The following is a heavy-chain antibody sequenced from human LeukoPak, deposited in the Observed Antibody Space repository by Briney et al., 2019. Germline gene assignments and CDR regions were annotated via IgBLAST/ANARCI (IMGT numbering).Heavy chain of an antibody. V-gene: IGHV3-23*01. J-gene: IGHJ4*02. CDR3: AKDRHSGAWFPDPSPDY. CDR1: GFTFTSYA. CDR2: ISGSGGST. Sequence: GGSLRLSCAASGFTFTSYAMTWVRQAPGKGLEWVSAISGSGGSTYYAESVKGRFTISRDNSKNTMYLQMNSLKAEDTAVYYCAKDRHSGAWFPDPSPDYWGQGTLVTVSS. D-gene: IGHD6-19*01.